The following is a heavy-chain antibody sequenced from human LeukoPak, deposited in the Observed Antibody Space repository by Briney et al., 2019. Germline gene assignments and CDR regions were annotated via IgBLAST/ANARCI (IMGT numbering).Heavy chain of an antibody. CDR2: ISSSGSTI. D-gene: IGHD2-15*01. CDR3: ARGGGDIVVVVAATSAFDI. Sequence: PGGSLRLSCAASGFTFSSYEMNWVRQAPGKGLEWVSYISSSGSTIYYADSVKGRFTISRDNAKNSLYLQMNSLRAEDTAVYYCARGGGDIVVVVAATSAFDIWGQGTMVTVSS. J-gene: IGHJ3*02. CDR1: GFTFSSYE. V-gene: IGHV3-48*03.